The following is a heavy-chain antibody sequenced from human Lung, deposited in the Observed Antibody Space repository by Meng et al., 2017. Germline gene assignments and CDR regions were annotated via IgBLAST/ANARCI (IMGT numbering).Heavy chain of an antibody. V-gene: IGHV4-34*01. J-gene: IGHJ4*02. CDR1: GGSFRDYY. CDR2: INHSGST. CDR3: ARGPTTMAHDFDY. D-gene: IGHD4-11*01. Sequence: QLQQWGAGLLKPSETLSLTCVVSGGSFRDYYWSWIRQPPGKGLEWIGEINHSGSTNYNPSLESRATISVDTSQNNLSLKLSSVTAADSAVYYCARGPTTMAHDFDYWGQGTLVTVSS.